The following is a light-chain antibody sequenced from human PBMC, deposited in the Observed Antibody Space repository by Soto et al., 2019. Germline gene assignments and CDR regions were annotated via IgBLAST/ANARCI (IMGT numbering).Light chain of an antibody. CDR3: RQGTHWPRQ. Sequence: DVVMTQSPVSLPVTLGQPASISCRSSQRLGYRDENTYWIWFQQRPGQSPRRLINKVSKRDSAVPDRFSGSGSGDHFTLTISRVDAADVWVYYWRQGTHWPRQFVQGTKVEVK. V-gene: IGKV2-30*01. CDR1: QRLGYRDENTY. J-gene: IGKJ1*01. CDR2: KVS.